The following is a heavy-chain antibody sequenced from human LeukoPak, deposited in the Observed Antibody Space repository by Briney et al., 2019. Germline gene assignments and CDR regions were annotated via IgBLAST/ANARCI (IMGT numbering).Heavy chain of an antibody. CDR3: ARDGLAAAADY. J-gene: IGHJ4*02. CDR2: IKGDGTST. V-gene: IGHV3-74*01. D-gene: IGHD6-13*01. CDR1: GFTFSTHW. Sequence: GRSLRLSCTVSGFTFSTHWMRWVCQAPGKGLVWVSHIKGDGTSTNYADSVKGRFTISRDNAKNTLFLQMNSLRAEDTAVYYCARDGLAAAADYWGQGTLVTVSS.